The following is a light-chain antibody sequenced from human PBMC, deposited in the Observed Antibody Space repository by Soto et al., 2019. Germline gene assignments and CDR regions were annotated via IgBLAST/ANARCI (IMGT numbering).Light chain of an antibody. CDR3: SSYTTNITPVV. Sequence: QSALTQPASVTGSPGQSITISCTGTSGDIGGYNYVSWYQQHPGKAPKLLISEVTNRPSGVSNRFSGSKSGNTASLTISGLQADDEADYYCSSYTTNITPVVFGGGTKVTVL. CDR2: EVT. CDR1: SGDIGGYNY. J-gene: IGLJ2*01. V-gene: IGLV2-14*01.